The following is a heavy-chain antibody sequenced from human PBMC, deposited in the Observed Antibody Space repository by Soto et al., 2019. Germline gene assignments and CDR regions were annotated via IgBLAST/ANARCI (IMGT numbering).Heavy chain of an antibody. V-gene: IGHV3-11*06. CDR1: GFTFSDYY. D-gene: IGHD3-22*01. CDR3: ARESPSGDSSGYYGY. CDR2: ISSSSSYT. Sequence: GGSLRLSCAASGFTFSDYYMSWIRQAPGKGLECVSYISSSSSYTNYADSVKGRFTISRDNAKNSLYLQMNSLRAEDTAVYYCARESPSGDSSGYYGYWGQGTLVTVSS. J-gene: IGHJ4*02.